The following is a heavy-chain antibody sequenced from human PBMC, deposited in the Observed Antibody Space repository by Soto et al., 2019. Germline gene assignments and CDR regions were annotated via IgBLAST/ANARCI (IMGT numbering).Heavy chain of an antibody. V-gene: IGHV3-30-3*01. D-gene: IGHD6-13*01. J-gene: IGHJ4*02. Sequence: TGGSLRLSCAASGFTFSSYAMHWVRQAPGKGLEWVAVISYDGSNKYYADSVKGRFTISRDNSKNTLYLQMNSLRAEDTAVYYCARDLIAQQLAHYFDYWGQGTLVTVSS. CDR3: ARDLIAQQLAHYFDY. CDR2: ISYDGSNK. CDR1: GFTFSSYA.